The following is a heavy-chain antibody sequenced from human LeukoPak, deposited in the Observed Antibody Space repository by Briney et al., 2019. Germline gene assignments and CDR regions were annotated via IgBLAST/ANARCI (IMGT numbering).Heavy chain of an antibody. V-gene: IGHV1-69*13. D-gene: IGHD3-22*01. Sequence: SVKVSCKASGGTFSSYAISWVRQAPGQGLEWMGGIIPIFGTANYAQKFQGRVTITADESTSTAYMELSSLRSEDTAVYYCARDPHHAYYYDSSGYPSPYYYYGMDVWGQGTTVTVSS. CDR3: ARDPHHAYYYDSSGYPSPYYYYGMDV. J-gene: IGHJ6*02. CDR2: IIPIFGTA. CDR1: GGTFSSYA.